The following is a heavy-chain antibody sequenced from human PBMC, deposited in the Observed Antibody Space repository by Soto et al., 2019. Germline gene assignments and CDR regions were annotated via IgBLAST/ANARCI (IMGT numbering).Heavy chain of an antibody. CDR3: ARDPSIATAGGPLKWEINPLYDMDV. J-gene: IGHJ6*02. D-gene: IGHD6-13*01. V-gene: IGHV3-33*08. CDR1: GFTFSSYA. Sequence: GGSLRLSCAASGFTFSSYAMHWVRQAPGKGLEWVAVIWYDGSSKYYSDSVKGRFTISRDKSKNTLYLQMNSLRAEDTAVYYCARDPSIATAGGPLKWEINPLYDMDVWGQGTRVTVSS. CDR2: IWYDGSSK.